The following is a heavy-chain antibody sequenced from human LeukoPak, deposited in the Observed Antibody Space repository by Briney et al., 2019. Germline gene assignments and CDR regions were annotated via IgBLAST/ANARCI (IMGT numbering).Heavy chain of an antibody. CDR1: GFTFSSYA. D-gene: IGHD3-10*01. Sequence: GGSLRLSCAASGFTFSSYAMSWVRQTPGKGLEWVSAISGSGGSTYYADSVKGRFTISRDNSKNTLYLQMNSLRAEDTAVYYCAKDCGSGSYYLYYFDYWGQGTLVTVSS. CDR3: AKDCGSGSYYLYYFDY. V-gene: IGHV3-23*01. CDR2: ISGSGGST. J-gene: IGHJ4*02.